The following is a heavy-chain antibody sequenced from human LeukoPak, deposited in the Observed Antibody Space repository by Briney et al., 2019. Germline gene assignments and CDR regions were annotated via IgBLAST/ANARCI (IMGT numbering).Heavy chain of an antibody. CDR2: ILPILGIA. D-gene: IGHD6-13*01. Sequence: GASVKVSCKASGGTFSSYAISWVRQAPGQGLEWMGTILPILGIANYAQKFQGRVTITADKSTSTAYMELSSLRSEDTAVYYCASAGIIGAGMRYNWFDPWGQGTLVTVSS. V-gene: IGHV1-69*04. J-gene: IGHJ5*02. CDR1: GGTFSSYA. CDR3: ASAGIIGAGMRYNWFDP.